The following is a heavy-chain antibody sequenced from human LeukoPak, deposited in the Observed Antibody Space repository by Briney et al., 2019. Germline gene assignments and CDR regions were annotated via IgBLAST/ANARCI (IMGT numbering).Heavy chain of an antibody. D-gene: IGHD2-15*01. CDR2: IIPIFGTA. CDR1: GGTFSSYA. Sequence: PVKVSCKASGGTFSSYAISWVRQAPGQGLEWMGGIIPIFGTANYAQKFQGRVTITADESTSTAYMELSSLRSEDTAVYYCARGCSGGSCYSAGYFQHWGQGTLVTVSS. V-gene: IGHV1-69*01. J-gene: IGHJ1*01. CDR3: ARGCSGGSCYSAGYFQH.